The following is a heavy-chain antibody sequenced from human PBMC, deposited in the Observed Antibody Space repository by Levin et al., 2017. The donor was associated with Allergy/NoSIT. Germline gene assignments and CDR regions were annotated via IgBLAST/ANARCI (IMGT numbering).Heavy chain of an antibody. J-gene: IGHJ6*02. CDR2: IIPIFGTA. V-gene: IGHV1-69*13. CDR3: AKGALYGDYARLHYYYGMDV. D-gene: IGHD4-17*01. CDR1: GGTFSSYA. Sequence: SVKVSCKASGGTFSSYAISWVRQAPGQGLEWMGGIIPIFGTANYAQKFQGRVTITADESTSTAYMELSSLRSEDTAVYYCAKGALYGDYARLHYYYGMDVWGQGTTVTVSS.